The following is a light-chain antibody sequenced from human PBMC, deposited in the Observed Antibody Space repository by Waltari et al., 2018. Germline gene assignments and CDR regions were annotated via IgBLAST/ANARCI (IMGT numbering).Light chain of an antibody. V-gene: IGLV2-14*03. CDR3: PTQRSGPSWV. CDR2: DVN. Sequence: GTINKIGAYNYVSWFQHHPGKAPKLIIHDVNKRPSGVSSRFSASKSDNTASLTIAGIQAEYEANYSCPTQRSGPSWVFG. CDR1: INKIGAYNY. J-gene: IGLJ3*02.